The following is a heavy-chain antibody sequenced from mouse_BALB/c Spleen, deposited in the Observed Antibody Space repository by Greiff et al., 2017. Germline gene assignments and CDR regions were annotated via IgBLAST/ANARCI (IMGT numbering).Heavy chain of an antibody. Sequence: VQRVESGAELVRPGTSVKVSCKASGYAFTNYLIEWVKQRPGQGLEWIGVINPGSGGTNYNEKFKGKATLTADKSSSTAYMQLSSLTSDDSAVYFCARSGDGYFDYWGQGTTLTVSS. CDR3: ARSGDGYFDY. CDR1: GYAFTNYL. J-gene: IGHJ2*01. V-gene: IGHV1-54*01. D-gene: IGHD2-3*01. CDR2: INPGSGGT.